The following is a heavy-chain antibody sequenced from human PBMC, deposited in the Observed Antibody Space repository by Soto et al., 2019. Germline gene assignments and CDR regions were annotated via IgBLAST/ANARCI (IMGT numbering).Heavy chain of an antibody. J-gene: IGHJ2*01. Sequence: KTSETLSLTCTVSGGSISSYYWSWIRQPAGKGLEWIGRIYTSGSTNYNPSLKSRVTMSVDTSKNQFSLKLSSVTAADTAVYYCARGNSSPGDWCFDLWGRGALVTVSS. CDR1: GGSISSYY. CDR2: IYTSGST. V-gene: IGHV4-4*07. D-gene: IGHD6-6*01. CDR3: ARGNSSPGDWCFDL.